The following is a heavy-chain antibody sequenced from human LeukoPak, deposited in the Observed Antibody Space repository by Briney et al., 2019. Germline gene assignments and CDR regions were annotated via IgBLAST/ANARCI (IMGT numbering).Heavy chain of an antibody. CDR1: GYTFTSYG. J-gene: IGHJ6*02. CDR3: ARYDFWSGYYDLDYGMDV. D-gene: IGHD3-3*01. CDR2: ISAYNGNT. Sequence: GASVKVSCKASGYTFTSYGISWVRQAPGQGLEWMGWISAYNGNTNYAPKLQGRVTMTTDTSTSTAYMELRSLRSDDTAVYYCARYDFWSGYYDLDYGMDVWGQGTTVTVSS. V-gene: IGHV1-18*01.